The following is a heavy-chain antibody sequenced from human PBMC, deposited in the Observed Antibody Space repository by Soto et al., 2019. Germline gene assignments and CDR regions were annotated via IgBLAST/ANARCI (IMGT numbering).Heavy chain of an antibody. CDR1: GFTFSSYA. V-gene: IGHV3-30-3*01. Sequence: QVPLVESGGGVVQPGRSLRLSCAASGFTFSSYAMHWVRQAPGKGLEWVAVISYDGSNKYYADSVKGRFTISRDNSKNTLYLQMNSLRAEDTAVYYCARDRLRYNWNDFPDYYYGMDGWGQGTTVTVSS. J-gene: IGHJ6*02. CDR2: ISYDGSNK. D-gene: IGHD1-1*01. CDR3: ARDRLRYNWNDFPDYYYGMDG.